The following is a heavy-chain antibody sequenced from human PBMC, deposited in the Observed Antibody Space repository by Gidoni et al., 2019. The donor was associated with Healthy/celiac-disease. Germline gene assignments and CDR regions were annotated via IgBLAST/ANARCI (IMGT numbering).Heavy chain of an antibody. CDR3: AREGTYSSSSVSYYYGMDV. J-gene: IGHJ6*02. CDR2: INPSGGST. V-gene: IGHV1-46*01. D-gene: IGHD6-6*01. CDR1: GYTFTSYS. Sequence: QVQLVQSGAEVKKPGASVKVSCKASGYTFTSYSMHWVRQAPGQGLEWMGIINPSGGSTSYAQKFQGRVTMTRDTSTSTVYMELSSLRSEDTAVYYCAREGTYSSSSVSYYYGMDVWGQGTTVTVSS.